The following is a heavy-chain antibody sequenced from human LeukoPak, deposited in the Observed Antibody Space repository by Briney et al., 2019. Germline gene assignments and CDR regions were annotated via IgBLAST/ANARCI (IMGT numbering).Heavy chain of an antibody. Sequence: GESLKISCKTSGYNFTTFWIGWVRQMPGKGLEWMGIIYPGDSDTRYSPSFQGQVTISADKSISTAHLQWSSLKASDTAMYYCARQAAAAPFDLWGQGTLVTVSS. CDR1: GYNFTTFW. CDR3: ARQAAAAPFDL. CDR2: IYPGDSDT. D-gene: IGHD6-13*01. V-gene: IGHV5-51*01. J-gene: IGHJ3*01.